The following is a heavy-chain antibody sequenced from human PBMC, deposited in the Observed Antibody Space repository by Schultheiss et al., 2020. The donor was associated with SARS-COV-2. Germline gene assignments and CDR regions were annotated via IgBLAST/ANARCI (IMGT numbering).Heavy chain of an antibody. CDR3: ARAGLETMVLSGNYYYYMDV. Sequence: GGSLRLSCAASGFTVSSNEMSWVRQAPGKGLEWVSSISGGSTYYADSRKGRFTISRDNAKNSLYLQMNSLRAEDTAVYYCARAGLETMVLSGNYYYYMDVWGKGTTVTVSS. J-gene: IGHJ6*03. CDR1: GFTVSSNE. V-gene: IGHV3-38-3*01. CDR2: ISGGST. D-gene: IGHD4/OR15-4a*01.